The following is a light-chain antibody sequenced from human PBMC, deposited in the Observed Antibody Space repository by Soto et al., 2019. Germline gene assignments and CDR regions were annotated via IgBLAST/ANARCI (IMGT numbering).Light chain of an antibody. V-gene: IGLV2-8*01. J-gene: IGLJ1*01. CDR2: EVV. Sequence: QSVLTQPPSASGSPGQSVTISCTGTKNDIGLYDFVSWYQHHPDKAPRLIIYEVVQRPSGVPDRFSGSKSGNTASLTVSGLQAADEADYFCKSYAGRNTYVFGSGTKVTVL. CDR1: KNDIGLYDF. CDR3: KSYAGRNTYV.